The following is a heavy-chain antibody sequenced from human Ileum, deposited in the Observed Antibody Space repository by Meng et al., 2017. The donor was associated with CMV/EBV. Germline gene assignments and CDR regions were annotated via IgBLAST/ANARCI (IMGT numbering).Heavy chain of an antibody. V-gene: IGHV4-34*01. CDR1: GGSFSDYY. Sequence: SETLSLTCAVYGGSFSDYYWSWIRQPPGKGLEWIGEINHSGSTNYSPSLKSRVTISVDTSKNQFSLKLNSVTAADTAVYYCARGLGCSISTCHKPLDYWGQGTLVTVSS. J-gene: IGHJ4*02. CDR2: INHSGST. D-gene: IGHD2-2*02. CDR3: ARGLGCSISTCHKPLDY.